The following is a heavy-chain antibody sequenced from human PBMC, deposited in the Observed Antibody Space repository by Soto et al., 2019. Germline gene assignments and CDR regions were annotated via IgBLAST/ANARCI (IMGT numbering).Heavy chain of an antibody. CDR3: ATGEGATDFDY. CDR1: GYSTSSGYY. CDR2: IYHSGST. Sequence: SETLSPMAALSGYSTSSGYYWGLIRQPPGKGLEWIGSIYHSGSTYYNPSLKSRVTISVDTSKNQFSLKLSSVTAADTAVYYCATGEGATDFDYWGQGTLVPFSS. V-gene: IGHV4-38-2*01. D-gene: IGHD1-26*01. J-gene: IGHJ4*02.